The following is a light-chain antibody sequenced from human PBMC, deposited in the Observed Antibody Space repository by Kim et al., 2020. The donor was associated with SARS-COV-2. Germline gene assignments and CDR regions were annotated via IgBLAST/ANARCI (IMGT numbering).Light chain of an antibody. CDR1: QTISNF. J-gene: IGKJ1*01. CDR2: SAS. Sequence: DFQMTQSPSSLSASVGDRVTITCRARQTISNFLAWFQQKPGMVPKLLIYSASTLHSGVPSRFSGSGSGTHFTLTISSLQPEDVATYYCQRYNSVPQAFGQGTKVDIK. V-gene: IGKV1-27*01. CDR3: QRYNSVPQA.